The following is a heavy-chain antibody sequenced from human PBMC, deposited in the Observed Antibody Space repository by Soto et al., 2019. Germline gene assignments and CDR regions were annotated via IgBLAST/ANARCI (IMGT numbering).Heavy chain of an antibody. CDR1: GGSISSGGYS. V-gene: IGHV4-30-2*01. CDR3: AREYYYDSSGSIGAFDI. J-gene: IGHJ3*02. D-gene: IGHD3-22*01. Sequence: SETLSLTCAVSGGSISSGGYSWSWIRQPPGKGLEWIGYIYHSGSTYYNPSLKSRVTISVDRSKNQFSLKLSSVTAADTAVYYCAREYYYDSSGSIGAFDIWGQGTMVTVSS. CDR2: IYHSGST.